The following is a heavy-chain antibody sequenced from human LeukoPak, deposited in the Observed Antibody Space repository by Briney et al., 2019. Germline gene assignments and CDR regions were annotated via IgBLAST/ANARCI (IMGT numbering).Heavy chain of an antibody. D-gene: IGHD2-2*01. J-gene: IGHJ4*02. Sequence: PSETLSLTCAVYGGSFSTYYWNWIRQPPGKGLEWIGEINHSGSTNYNPSLKSRVTISVDTSKNQFSLKLSSVTAADTAVYYCARALGVVPAAMSAWFDYWGQGTLVTVSS. V-gene: IGHV4-34*01. CDR3: ARALGVVPAAMSAWFDY. CDR1: GGSFSTYY. CDR2: INHSGST.